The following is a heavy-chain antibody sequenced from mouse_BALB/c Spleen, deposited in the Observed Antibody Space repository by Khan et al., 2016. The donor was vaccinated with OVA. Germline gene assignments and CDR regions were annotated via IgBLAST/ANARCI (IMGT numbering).Heavy chain of an antibody. J-gene: IGHJ4*01. CDR1: GYSITSGYS. CDR2: IYFSGSI. V-gene: IGHV3-1*02. Sequence: EVQHAESEPDLVKPSQSLSLTCLVTGYSITSGYSWHWIRQFPGNKLEWMGYIYFSGSINNNSALKSRIAITRVPSKNQFVLQLQSVTTEDTATNYGARDGNYMDYWGQGTSVTVSS. CDR3: ARDGNYMDY. D-gene: IGHD2-1*01.